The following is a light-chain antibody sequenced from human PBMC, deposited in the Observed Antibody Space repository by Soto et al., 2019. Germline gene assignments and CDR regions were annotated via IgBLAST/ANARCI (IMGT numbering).Light chain of an antibody. V-gene: IGLV1-51*01. J-gene: IGLJ3*02. Sequence: QSVLTQPPSVSAAARQKVTISCSRSSSNIGNNFVSWYQQLAGTAPKLLIYDSNKRPSGIPDRFSGSKSGTSATLGITGLQTGDEADYYCGTWDSSLSAWVFGGGTKLTVL. CDR3: GTWDSSLSAWV. CDR2: DSN. CDR1: SSNIGNNF.